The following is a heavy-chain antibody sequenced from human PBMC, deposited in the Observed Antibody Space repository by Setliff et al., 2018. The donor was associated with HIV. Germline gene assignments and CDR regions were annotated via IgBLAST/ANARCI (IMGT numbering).Heavy chain of an antibody. CDR3: AKDHATSSWFTALLDY. V-gene: IGHV3-23*01. D-gene: IGHD6-13*01. J-gene: IGHJ4*02. CDR2: ISGSAGTT. Sequence: GGSLRLSCTASGFIFNNYGMNWVRQVPGKGLEWVSGISGSAGTTYYADSVKGRFTISRDNSKNTLYVQMNSLRAEDTAVYYCAKDHATSSWFTALLDYWGQGALVTVSS. CDR1: GFIFNNYG.